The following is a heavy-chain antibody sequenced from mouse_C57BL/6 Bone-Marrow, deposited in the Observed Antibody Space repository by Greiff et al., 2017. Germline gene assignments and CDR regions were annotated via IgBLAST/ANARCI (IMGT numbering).Heavy chain of an antibody. CDR1: GYAFTNYL. J-gene: IGHJ3*01. CDR2: INPGSGGT. V-gene: IGHV1-54*01. CDR3: ARSLGAWFAY. Sequence: QVQLQQSGAELVRPGTSVKVSCKASGYAFTNYLIEWVKQRPGQGLEWIGVINPGSGGTNYNEKFKGKATLTADKSSSTAYMQLSSLTSVDSAVYFCARSLGAWFAYWGQGTLVTVSA. D-gene: IGHD4-1*01.